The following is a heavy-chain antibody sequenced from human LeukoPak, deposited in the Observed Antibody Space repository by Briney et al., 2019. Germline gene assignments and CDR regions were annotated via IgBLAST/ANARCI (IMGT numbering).Heavy chain of an antibody. V-gene: IGHV4-31*03. CDR1: GGSISSGGYY. CDR2: IYYSGST. D-gene: IGHD3-10*01. J-gene: IGHJ5*02. Sequence: PSETLSLTCTVSGGSISSGGYYWSWIRQHPGKGLEWIGYIYYSGSTYYNPSLKSRVTISVDTSKNQFSLKLSSVTAADTAVYYCARCYGSGSYLGENWFDPWGQGTLVIVSS. CDR3: ARCYGSGSYLGENWFDP.